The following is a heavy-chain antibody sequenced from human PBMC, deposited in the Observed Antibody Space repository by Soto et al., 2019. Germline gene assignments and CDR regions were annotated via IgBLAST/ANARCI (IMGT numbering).Heavy chain of an antibody. V-gene: IGHV1-69*13. CDR3: AKYDPYADYYGMDV. D-gene: IGHD2-8*01. J-gene: IGHJ6*02. CDR1: GGTFSSYA. CDR2: IIPIFGTA. Sequence: SVKVSCKASGGTFSSYAISWVRQAPGQGLEWMGGIIPIFGTANYAQKFQGRVTITADESTSTAYMELSSLRSEDTAVYYCAKYDPYADYYGMDVWGQGTTVTVSS.